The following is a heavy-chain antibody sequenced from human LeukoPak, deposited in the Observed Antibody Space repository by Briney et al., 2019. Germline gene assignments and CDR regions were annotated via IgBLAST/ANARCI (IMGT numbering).Heavy chain of an antibody. CDR3: ARLRASSSWYRIRFDY. J-gene: IGHJ4*02. CDR1: GFTFSSYW. CDR2: INSDGSST. V-gene: IGHV3-74*01. D-gene: IGHD6-13*01. Sequence: PGGSLRLSCAASGFTFSSYWMHWVRQAPGKGLVWVSRINSDGSSTSYADSVRGRFTISRDNAKNTLYLQMNSLRAEDTAVYYCARLRASSSWYRIRFDYSGQGTLGTVSS.